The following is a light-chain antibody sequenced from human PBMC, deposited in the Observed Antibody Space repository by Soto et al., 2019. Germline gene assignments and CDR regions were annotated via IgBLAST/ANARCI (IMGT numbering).Light chain of an antibody. CDR1: QGIRND. V-gene: IGKV1-6*01. Sequence: AIQMTQSPSSLSASVGDRVTITCRASQGIRNDLGWYQQKPGKAPNLLIYAASSLQSGVPSRFSGSGSRTDFTLTISSLQPEDFATYYCLQDYNYPWTFGQGTKVEIK. J-gene: IGKJ1*01. CDR3: LQDYNYPWT. CDR2: AAS.